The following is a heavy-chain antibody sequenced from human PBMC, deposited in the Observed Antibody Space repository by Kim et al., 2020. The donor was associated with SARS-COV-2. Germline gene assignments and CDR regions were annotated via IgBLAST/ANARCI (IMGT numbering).Heavy chain of an antibody. V-gene: IGHV3-23*01. Sequence: GGSLRLSCRASGFIFSRFVMTWVRQAPGKGLEWVSSVIESGDKTYYADSVKGRFSISRDNSENTLSLQMNSLRAEDTAIYYCAKTLIVGTAAAMDYWGQGTLVAVSS. J-gene: IGHJ4*02. CDR3: AKTLIVGTAAAMDY. CDR1: GFIFSRFV. CDR2: VIESGDKT. D-gene: IGHD1-26*01.